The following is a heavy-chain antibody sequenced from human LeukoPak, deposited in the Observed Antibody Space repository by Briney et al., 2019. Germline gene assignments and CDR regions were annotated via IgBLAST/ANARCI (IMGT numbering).Heavy chain of an antibody. Sequence: PGGSLRLSCAASGFTFSSYSMNWVRQAPGKGLEWVSYISSSSSTIYYADSVEGRFTISRDNAKNSLYLQMNSLRAEDTAVYYCARDYYDSSGYPLASDYWGQGTLVTVSS. V-gene: IGHV3-48*01. CDR3: ARDYYDSSGYPLASDY. J-gene: IGHJ4*02. CDR2: ISSSSSTI. D-gene: IGHD3-22*01. CDR1: GFTFSSYS.